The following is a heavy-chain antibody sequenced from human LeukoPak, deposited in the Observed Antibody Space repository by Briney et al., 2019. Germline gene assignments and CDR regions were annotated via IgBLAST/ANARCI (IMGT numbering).Heavy chain of an antibody. Sequence: GGSLRLSCAASGFTFSSYDMHWVRQATGKGLEWVSAIGTAGDTYYPGSVKGRFTISRENAKNSLYLQMNSLRAGDTAVYYCAREGLGDASDIWGQGTLVTVSS. J-gene: IGHJ4*02. D-gene: IGHD3-10*01. CDR3: AREGLGDASDI. CDR1: GFTFSSYD. CDR2: IGTAGDT. V-gene: IGHV3-13*01.